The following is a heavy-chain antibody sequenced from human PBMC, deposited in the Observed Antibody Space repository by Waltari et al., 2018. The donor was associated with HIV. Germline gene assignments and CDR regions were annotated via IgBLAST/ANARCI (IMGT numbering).Heavy chain of an antibody. V-gene: IGHV3-13*01. CDR3: VRICKLNCYYYYGMDV. Sequence: EVQLVESGGGLVQHGGSLRLSCAASGFTFSTYAMHWVRQATGKGLEWVSVIGTAGDTYYPGSVKGRFTISRENAKNSLHLQMNSLRAGDTAVYYCVRICKLNCYYYYGMDVWGQGTTVTVSS. CDR2: IGTAGDT. CDR1: GFTFSTYA. D-gene: IGHD1-1*01. J-gene: IGHJ6*02.